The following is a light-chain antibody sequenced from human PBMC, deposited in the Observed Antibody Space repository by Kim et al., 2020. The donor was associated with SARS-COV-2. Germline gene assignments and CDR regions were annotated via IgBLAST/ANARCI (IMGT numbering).Light chain of an antibody. CDR2: RSN. V-gene: IGLV10-54*01. CDR1: TNNVRNQG. J-gene: IGLJ2*01. Sequence: PTATLTCTGNTNNVRNQGASWLQHHQGHPPKVLSYRSNNRPSGISERLSASRSGNTASLTITGLQPEDEADYYCSAWDSSLNAVVFGGGTQLTVL. CDR3: SAWDSSLNAVV.